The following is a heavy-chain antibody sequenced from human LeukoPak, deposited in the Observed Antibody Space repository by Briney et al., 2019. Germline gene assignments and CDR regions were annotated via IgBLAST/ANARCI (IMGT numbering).Heavy chain of an antibody. CDR3: ARAERVNWFDP. Sequence: SVKVSFKASGGTFSSYAISWVRQAPGQGLEWMGRIIPILGIANYAQKFQGRVTITADKSTSTAYMELSSLRSEDTAVYYCARAERVNWFDPWGQGTLVTVSS. J-gene: IGHJ5*02. D-gene: IGHD1-14*01. V-gene: IGHV1-69*04. CDR1: GGTFSSYA. CDR2: IIPILGIA.